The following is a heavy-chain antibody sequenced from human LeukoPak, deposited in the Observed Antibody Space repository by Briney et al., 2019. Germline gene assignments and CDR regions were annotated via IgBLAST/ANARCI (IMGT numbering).Heavy chain of an antibody. CDR1: GCSFTSYW. J-gene: IGHJ3*02. Sequence: GESLQISCKGSGCSFTSYWIGWVRQMPGKGLEWGGIIYPGDSDNRYSPSFQGQVTISADKSISSAYLQWSSLKASDTAMYYCARHHPLCDAFDIWGQGTMVTVSS. CDR3: ARHHPLCDAFDI. CDR2: IYPGDSDN. V-gene: IGHV5-51*01.